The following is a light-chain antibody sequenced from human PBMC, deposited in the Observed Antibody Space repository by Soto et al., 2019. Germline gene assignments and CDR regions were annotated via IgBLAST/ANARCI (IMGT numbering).Light chain of an antibody. CDR3: QLYCISPQ. J-gene: IGKJ5*01. Sequence: EVVSTKSAGTLSLSPRDKATLSCKTSQTSGSNFLAWYQHKPGQAPRLLIYASSNRATGIPDRFSGSASGPDFTLTINRLEPEDFAVYYCQLYCISPQVGQGTRLEIK. CDR1: QTSGSNF. V-gene: IGKV3-20*01. CDR2: ASS.